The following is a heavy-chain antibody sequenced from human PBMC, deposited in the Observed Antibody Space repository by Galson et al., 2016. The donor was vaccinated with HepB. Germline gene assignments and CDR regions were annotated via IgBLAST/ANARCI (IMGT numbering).Heavy chain of an antibody. V-gene: IGHV3-30*09. CDR2: ISDDVTNK. D-gene: IGHD1-7*01. J-gene: IGHJ5*02. CDR1: GFTFSSYA. Sequence: SLRLSCAASGFTFSSYAMYWVRQAPGKGLEWVAVISDDVTNKYYADSVKGRFAISRDNAKNTLYLQINSLRAEDTAMYYCAREATGTKDNWLYPWGHGTPVTVSS. CDR3: AREATGTKDNWLYP.